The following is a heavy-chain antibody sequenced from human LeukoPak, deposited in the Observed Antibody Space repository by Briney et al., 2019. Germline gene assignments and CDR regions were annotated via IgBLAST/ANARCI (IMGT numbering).Heavy chain of an antibody. D-gene: IGHD3-3*01. J-gene: IGHJ4*02. CDR1: GGTFSSYA. Sequence: GSSVKVSCKASGGTFSSYAISWVRQAPGQGLEWMGWINPNSGGTNYAQKFQGRVTMTRDTSISTAYMELSRLRSDDTAVYYCARGGRPVRGFLEWLLPYFDYWGQGTLVTVSS. CDR3: ARGGRPVRGFLEWLLPYFDY. CDR2: INPNSGGT. V-gene: IGHV1-2*02.